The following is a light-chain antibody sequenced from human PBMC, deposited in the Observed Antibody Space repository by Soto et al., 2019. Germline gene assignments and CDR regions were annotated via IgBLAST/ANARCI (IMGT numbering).Light chain of an antibody. CDR2: TGS. CDR1: QGIKNW. Sequence: DIQITHSPSYGSASVGDGVPITFRASQGIKNWLAWYQQKPGKAPNLLIYTGSSLQSGVPSRFSGSGSGTDFTLTINSLQPEDFATYYCQKAASFPITFGQGTRLEIK. CDR3: QKAASFPIT. J-gene: IGKJ5*01. V-gene: IGKV1-12*01.